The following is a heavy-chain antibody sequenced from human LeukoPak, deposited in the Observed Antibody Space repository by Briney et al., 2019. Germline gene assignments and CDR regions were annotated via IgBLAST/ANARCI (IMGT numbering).Heavy chain of an antibody. V-gene: IGHV1-2*04. Sequence: ASVKVSCKASGYTFTGYYMHWVRQAPGQGLEWMGWINPNSGGTNYAQKFQGWVTMTRDTSISTAHMELSRLRSDDTAVYYCARDIAATERYYDSSGYYRGVFDYWGQGTLVTVSS. CDR1: GYTFTGYY. CDR3: ARDIAATERYYDSSGYYRGVFDY. J-gene: IGHJ4*02. D-gene: IGHD3-22*01. CDR2: INPNSGGT.